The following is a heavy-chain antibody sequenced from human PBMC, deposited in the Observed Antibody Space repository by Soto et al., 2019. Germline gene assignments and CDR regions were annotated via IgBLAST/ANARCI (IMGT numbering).Heavy chain of an antibody. D-gene: IGHD3-3*01. Sequence: GGSLRLSCAASGFTFSSYSMNWVRQAPGKGLEWVSSISSSSSYIYYADSVKGRFTISRDNAKNSLYLQMNSLRAEDTAVYYCARFGLRDDFWSGWRWFDPWGQGTLVTVSS. CDR3: ARFGLRDDFWSGWRWFDP. CDR2: ISSSSSYI. J-gene: IGHJ5*02. CDR1: GFTFSSYS. V-gene: IGHV3-21*01.